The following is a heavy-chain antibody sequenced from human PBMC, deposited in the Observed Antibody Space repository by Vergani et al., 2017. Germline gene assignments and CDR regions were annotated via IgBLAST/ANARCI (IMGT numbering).Heavy chain of an antibody. CDR1: GFTFSSYA. CDR3: AKGVYCSSTSCYEGRGYYYGMGV. V-gene: IGHV3-23*01. Sequence: EVQLLESGGGLVQPGGPLRLSCAASGFTFSSYAMSWVRQVPGKGLEWVSGISGSGGNTYYANSVKGRFTISRDNSKNTLYLQMNSLRADDTAVYYCAKGVYCSSTSCYEGRGYYYGMGVWGQGTTVTFSS. D-gene: IGHD2-2*01. J-gene: IGHJ6*02. CDR2: ISGSGGNT.